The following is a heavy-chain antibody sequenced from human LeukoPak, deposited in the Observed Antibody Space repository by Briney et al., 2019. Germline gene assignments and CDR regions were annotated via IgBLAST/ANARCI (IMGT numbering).Heavy chain of an antibody. CDR2: ISAYNGNT. Sequence: ASVKVSCKASGYTFTSYGISWVRQAPGQGLEWMGWISAYNGNTNYAQKLQGRVTMTTDTSTSTAYMELRSLRSDDTAVYYCARETSYYYDSSGGAFDIWGQGTMVTVSS. D-gene: IGHD3-22*01. J-gene: IGHJ3*02. V-gene: IGHV1-18*01. CDR1: GYTFTSYG. CDR3: ARETSYYYDSSGGAFDI.